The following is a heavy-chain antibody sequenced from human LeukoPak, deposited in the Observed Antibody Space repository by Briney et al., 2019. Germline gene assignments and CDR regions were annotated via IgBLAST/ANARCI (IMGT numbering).Heavy chain of an antibody. V-gene: IGHV3-7*01. CDR2: IKQDGSEK. D-gene: IGHD6-6*01. CDR3: ARGLIAARIPYFDY. CDR1: GFTFTTYS. Sequence: GGSLRLSCAASGFTFTTYSMHWVRQAPGKGLEWVANIKQDGSEKYYVDSVKGRFTISRDNAKNSLYLQMNSLRAEDTAVYYCARGLIAARIPYFDYWGQGTLVTVSS. J-gene: IGHJ4*02.